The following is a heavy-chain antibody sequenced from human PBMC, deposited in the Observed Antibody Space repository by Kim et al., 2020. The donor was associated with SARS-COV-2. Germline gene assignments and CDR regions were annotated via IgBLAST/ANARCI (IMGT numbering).Heavy chain of an antibody. D-gene: IGHD1-1*01. CDR3: ARRFDDAEYFQQ. Sequence: RYSPPFQGQVTISADKSINTAYLQWRSLKASDTAMYYCARRFDDAEYFQQWGQGTLVTVSS. V-gene: IGHV5-51*01. J-gene: IGHJ1*01.